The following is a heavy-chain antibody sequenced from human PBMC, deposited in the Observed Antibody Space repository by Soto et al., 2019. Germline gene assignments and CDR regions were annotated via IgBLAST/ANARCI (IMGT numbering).Heavy chain of an antibody. CDR1: GYSFTSYW. D-gene: IGHD1-26*01. V-gene: IGHV5-51*01. CDR3: ARHGGVGATWYYYGMDV. J-gene: IGHJ6*02. CDR2: IYPGDSDT. Sequence: GESLKISCKGSGYSFTSYWIGWVRQMPGKGLEWMGIIYPGDSDTRYSPSFQGQVTISADKSISTAYPQWSSLKASDTAMYYCARHGGVGATWYYYGMDVWGQGTTVTVS.